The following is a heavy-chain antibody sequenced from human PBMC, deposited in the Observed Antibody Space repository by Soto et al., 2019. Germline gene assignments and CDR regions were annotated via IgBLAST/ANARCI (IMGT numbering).Heavy chain of an antibody. CDR1: GGSINTVGYY. CDR2: IYYSGSR. D-gene: IGHD6-25*01. J-gene: IGHJ6*02. Sequence: LSLTCSVSGGSINTVGYYWTWIRQQPGKGLEWIGYIYYSGSRDYNPSLKSRVSMSVDASKNQFSLNLTSVTAADTAVYYCAKESGGYDSSTRYGLDVWGQGTTVTVSS. CDR3: AKESGGYDSSTRYGLDV. V-gene: IGHV4-31*03.